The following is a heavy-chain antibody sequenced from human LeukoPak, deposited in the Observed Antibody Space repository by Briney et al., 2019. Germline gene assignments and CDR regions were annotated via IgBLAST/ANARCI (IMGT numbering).Heavy chain of an antibody. V-gene: IGHV1-2*02. CDR1: GYTFTGYY. J-gene: IGHJ5*02. Sequence: ASVKVSCKASGYTFTGYYMHWVRQAPGQGLEWMGWTNPNSGGTNYAQKFQGRVTMTRDTSISTAYMELSRLRSDDTAVYYCARSGPPYGSGKLIDPWGQGTLVTVSS. CDR2: TNPNSGGT. CDR3: ARSGPPYGSGKLIDP. D-gene: IGHD3-10*01.